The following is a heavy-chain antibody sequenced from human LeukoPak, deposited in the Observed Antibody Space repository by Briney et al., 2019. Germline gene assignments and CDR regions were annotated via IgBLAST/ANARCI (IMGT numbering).Heavy chain of an antibody. D-gene: IGHD2-15*01. V-gene: IGHV1-18*01. J-gene: IGHJ5*02. CDR2: ISPYNGNT. CDR1: GYTFTTYG. CDR3: ARGGAYCSGGSCPYNWFDP. Sequence: ASVKVSCQASGYTFTTYGTTWVRQAPGQGLEWMGWISPYNGNTNYAQNFQGRVTMTTDTSTSTAYMELRSLRSDDTAVYYCARGGAYCSGGSCPYNWFDPCGQGTLVTVSS.